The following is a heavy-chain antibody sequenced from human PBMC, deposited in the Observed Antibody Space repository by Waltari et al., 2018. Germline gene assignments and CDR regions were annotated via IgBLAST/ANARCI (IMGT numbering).Heavy chain of an antibody. CDR1: GDSITSHSLY. CDR2: FYSSEYI. J-gene: IGHJ4*02. V-gene: IGHV4-61*02. D-gene: IGHD7-27*01. CDR3: AREATKVELGRRLPHFFDS. Sequence: QVQLQESGPGLVKPSQTLSLTCTVSGDSITSHSLYWNWFRQPAGKGLEWIGRFYSSEYINYNPSLKSRVTISRDTSKKQFFLKLTSVTAADTAFYYCAREATKVELGRRLPHFFDSWGQGTLVTVSS.